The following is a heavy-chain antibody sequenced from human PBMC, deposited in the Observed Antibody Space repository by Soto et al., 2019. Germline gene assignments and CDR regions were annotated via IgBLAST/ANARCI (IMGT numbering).Heavy chain of an antibody. CDR3: VKWSGYYRSPCYYYGMDV. V-gene: IGHV3-7*03. CDR2: IKQDGSEK. CDR1: GFTFSSYW. D-gene: IGHD3-3*01. Sequence: PGGSLRLSCAASGFTFSSYWMSWVRQAPGKGLEWVANIKQDGSEKYYVDSVKGRFTISRDNAKNSLYLQMNSLRAEDTAVYYCVKWSGYYRSPCYYYGMDVWGQGTTVTVSS. J-gene: IGHJ6*02.